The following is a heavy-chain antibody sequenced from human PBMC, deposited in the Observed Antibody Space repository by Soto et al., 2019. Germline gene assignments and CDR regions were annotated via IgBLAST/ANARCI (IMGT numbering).Heavy chain of an antibody. J-gene: IGHJ4*02. D-gene: IGHD5-18*01. V-gene: IGHV3-48*02. Sequence: EVQLVESGGGLVQPGESLRLSCTASGITFSSYSMNWVRQAPGKGLEWLSYISCSKTTYADSVKGRFTISRYNAKNSVYLQMNSLRDEDTAVYYCVGDQDAHTPSVHGNYWGRGTRVTVSS. CDR3: VGDQDAHTPSVHGNY. CDR2: ISCSKTT. CDR1: GITFSSYS.